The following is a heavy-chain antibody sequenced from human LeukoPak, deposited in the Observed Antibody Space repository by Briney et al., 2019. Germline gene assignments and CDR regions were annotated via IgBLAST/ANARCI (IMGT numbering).Heavy chain of an antibody. CDR2: ISSSSSYI. D-gene: IGHD3-10*01. J-gene: IGHJ4*02. Sequence: GGSLRLSCAASGFTFSSYSMNWVRQAPGKGLEWVSSISSSSSYIYYADSVKGRFTISRDNSKNTLYVQMNSLRAEDTAVYYCAKQFLWFGELSHFDYWGQGTLVTVSS. CDR1: GFTFSSYS. CDR3: AKQFLWFGELSHFDY. V-gene: IGHV3-21*01.